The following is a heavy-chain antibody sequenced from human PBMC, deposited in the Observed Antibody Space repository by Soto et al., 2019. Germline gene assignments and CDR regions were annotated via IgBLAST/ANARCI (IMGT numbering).Heavy chain of an antibody. J-gene: IGHJ4*02. V-gene: IGHV1-69*06. Sequence: QVQLVQSGAEVKKPGSSVKVSCRASGGTFSKFVVSWVRQAPGQGLEWMGGIIPLFGTTNYAQKFQGRVTITVDKSTTTAYMELSSLRSDDTAVYYCASREGVAGPATYISPGYYFDCWGQGTLVTVSS. CDR2: IIPLFGTT. D-gene: IGHD2-15*01. CDR1: GGTFSKFV. CDR3: ASREGVAGPATYISPGYYFDC.